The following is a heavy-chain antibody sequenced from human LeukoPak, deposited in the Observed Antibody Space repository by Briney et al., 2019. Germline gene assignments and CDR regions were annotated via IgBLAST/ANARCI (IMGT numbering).Heavy chain of an antibody. J-gene: IGHJ4*02. CDR2: IKQDGSEK. CDR1: GFTFSSYW. V-gene: IGHV3-7*01. CDR3: ARDYRVWRSYRLGDY. D-gene: IGHD3-16*02. Sequence: GGSLRLSCAASGFTFSSYWMSWVRQAPGKGLEWVANIKQDGSEKYYVDSVKGRFTISRDNAKNSLYLQMNSLRAEDTAVYYCARDYRVWRSYRLGDYWGQGTLVTVSS.